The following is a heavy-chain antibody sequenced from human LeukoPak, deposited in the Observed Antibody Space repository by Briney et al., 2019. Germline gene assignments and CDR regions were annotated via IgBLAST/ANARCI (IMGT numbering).Heavy chain of an antibody. V-gene: IGHV4-4*07. CDR2: IYTSGST. CDR1: GGSISSYY. CDR3: ARAVVGPLMVNYFDY. J-gene: IGHJ4*02. Sequence: MTSETLSLTCTVSGGSISSYYWSWIRQPAGKGLEWIGRIYTSGSTDYNPSLKSRVTMSVDTFKNQFSLKLSSVTAADTAVYYCARAVVGPLMVNYFDYWGQGTLVTVSS. D-gene: IGHD2-8*01.